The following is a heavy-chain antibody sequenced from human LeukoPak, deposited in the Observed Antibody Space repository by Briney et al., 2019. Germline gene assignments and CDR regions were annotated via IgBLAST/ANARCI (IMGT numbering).Heavy chain of an antibody. CDR3: VKGATQTDNNFPPFDN. J-gene: IGHJ4*02. CDR1: GFTFSSYG. D-gene: IGHD1-1*01. CDR2: ISYDGSNK. Sequence: GGSLRLSCAASGFTFSSYGMHWVRQAPGKGLEWVAVISYDGSNKYYADSVKGRFTISRDNSKNTLYLQMNSLRAEDTAVYYCVKGATQTDNNFPPFDNWAREPWSPSPQ. V-gene: IGHV3-30*18.